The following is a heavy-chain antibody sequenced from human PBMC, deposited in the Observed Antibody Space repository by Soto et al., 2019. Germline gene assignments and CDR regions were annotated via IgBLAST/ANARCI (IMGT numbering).Heavy chain of an antibody. V-gene: IGHV1-69*01. Sequence: QVQLVQSGAEVKEPGSAVKVSCKAPADSFSSYGISWVRQAPGQGLEWMGGIIPIFGTTNYAEKFQGRVTITADESTNTAYMELSSLRSEDTALYYCARVFPDGWVEPGVVLGYLDTWGRGTLVTVSS. CDR1: ADSFSSYG. CDR2: IIPIFGTT. CDR3: ARVFPDGWVEPGVVLGYLDT. J-gene: IGHJ4*02. D-gene: IGHD3-3*01.